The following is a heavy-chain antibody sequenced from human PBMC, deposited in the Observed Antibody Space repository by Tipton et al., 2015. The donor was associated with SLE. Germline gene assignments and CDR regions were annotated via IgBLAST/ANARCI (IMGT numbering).Heavy chain of an antibody. Sequence: TLSLTCTVSGYSISSGYYWGWIRQPPGKGLEWIGSIYHSESTYYNPSLKSRVTISVDTSKNQFSLKLSSVTAADTAVYYCARWLQLGRIDCWGQGTLVTVSS. CDR2: IYHSEST. V-gene: IGHV4-38-2*02. CDR1: GYSISSGYY. CDR3: ARWLQLGRIDC. D-gene: IGHD5-24*01. J-gene: IGHJ4*02.